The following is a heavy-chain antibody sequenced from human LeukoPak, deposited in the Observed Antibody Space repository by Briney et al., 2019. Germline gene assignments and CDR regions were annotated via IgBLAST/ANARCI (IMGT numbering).Heavy chain of an antibody. J-gene: IGHJ6*04. D-gene: IGHD3-10*02. CDR3: AELGITMIGGV. CDR1: GFTFSNYN. CDR2: ITNTSSYI. V-gene: IGHV3-21*01. Sequence: GGSLRLSCAASGFTFSNYNMNWVRQAPGKGLEGVSSITNTSSYIYYADSVKGRFTISRDNAKKSLYMEMNGLRAEDTAVYYCAELGITMIGGVWGKGTTVTISS.